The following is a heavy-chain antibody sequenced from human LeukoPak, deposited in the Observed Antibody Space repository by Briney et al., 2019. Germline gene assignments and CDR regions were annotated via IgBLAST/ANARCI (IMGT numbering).Heavy chain of an antibody. Sequence: GTSVKVSCKASGFTFTSSAMQWVRQARGQRLEWIGWIVVGSGNTNYAQKFQERVTITRDMSTSAAYMELSSLRSEDTAVYYCAVLWFGRDGDYYYGMDVWGQGTTVSVSS. J-gene: IGHJ6*02. CDR2: IVVGSGNT. CDR3: AVLWFGRDGDYYYGMDV. V-gene: IGHV1-58*02. CDR1: GFTFTSSA. D-gene: IGHD3-10*01.